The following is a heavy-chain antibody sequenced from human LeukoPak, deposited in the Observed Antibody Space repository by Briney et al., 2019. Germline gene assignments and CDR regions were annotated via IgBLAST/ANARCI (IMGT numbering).Heavy chain of an antibody. CDR1: GYTFTGYY. CDR3: GRGTIAVVAADLRTDQ. Sequence: ASVKVSCKASGYTFTGYYMHWVRQAPGQGLEWMGWINSNSGGTNSAQKFQGRVTMTRDTSISTAYMELSSLTFDDTAVYYCGRGTIAVVAADLRTDQWGQGTLVIVSS. V-gene: IGHV1-2*02. D-gene: IGHD2-15*01. CDR2: INSNSGGT. J-gene: IGHJ4*02.